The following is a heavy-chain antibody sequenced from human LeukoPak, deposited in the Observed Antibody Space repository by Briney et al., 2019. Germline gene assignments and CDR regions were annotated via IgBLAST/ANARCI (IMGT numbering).Heavy chain of an antibody. CDR2: IYYSGCT. CDR3: ARGRLGELSAVYFDY. V-gene: IGHV4-31*03. J-gene: IGHJ4*02. CDR1: GGSISSGGYY. Sequence: SETLSLTCTVSGGSISSGGYYWSWIRQHPGKGLEWIGYIYYSGCTYYNPSLKSRVTISVDTSKNQFSLKLSSVTAADTAVYYCARGRLGELSAVYFDYWGQGTLVTVSS. D-gene: IGHD3-16*02.